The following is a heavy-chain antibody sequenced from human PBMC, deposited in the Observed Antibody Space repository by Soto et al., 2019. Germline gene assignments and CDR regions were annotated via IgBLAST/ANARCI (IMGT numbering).Heavy chain of an antibody. Sequence: TSETLSLTCTVSGVSVSSSSYYWSWIRQSPGKGLEWIGYVYFSGSTNYSPSLKSRVTISVDTSKDQFSLRLSSVTAADTAVYYCASQKRMGYFDYWGQGTLVTVSS. J-gene: IGHJ4*02. D-gene: IGHD3-16*01. CDR1: GVSVSSSSYY. CDR2: VYFSGST. V-gene: IGHV4-61*01. CDR3: ASQKRMGYFDY.